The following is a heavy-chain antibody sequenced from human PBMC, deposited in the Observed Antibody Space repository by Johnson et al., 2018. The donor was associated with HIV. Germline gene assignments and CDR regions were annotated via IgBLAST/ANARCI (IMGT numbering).Heavy chain of an antibody. CDR2: IWDDGRNK. CDR3: ATEARGVHGTLRFLEWSDAFDI. V-gene: IGHV3-33*01. CDR1: GFTFSSYG. D-gene: IGHD3-3*01. J-gene: IGHJ3*02. Sequence: QVQLVESGGGVVQPGRPLRLSCAASGFTFSSYGLHWVRQAPGKGLEWVAVIWDDGRNKYYANSVKGRFTVSRDNSKNTLSLQMDSLRAEDTAVYYCATEARGVHGTLRFLEWSDAFDIWGQGTMVTVSS.